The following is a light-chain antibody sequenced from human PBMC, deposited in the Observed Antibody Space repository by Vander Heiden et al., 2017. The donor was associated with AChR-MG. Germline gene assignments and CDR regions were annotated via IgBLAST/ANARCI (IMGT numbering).Light chain of an antibody. CDR2: LGS. CDR1: QSLLPSNGYKY. CDR3: MQDLQTTQWT. Sequence: DIVMTQSPLSLPVTAGEPASISCRSSQSLLPSNGYKYLDWYLQKQGQSPQLLIYLGSNRASGVPDRFSGSGSGTDFTLKISRVEAEDVGVYYCMQDLQTTQWTFGQGTKVEIK. J-gene: IGKJ1*01. V-gene: IGKV2-28*01.